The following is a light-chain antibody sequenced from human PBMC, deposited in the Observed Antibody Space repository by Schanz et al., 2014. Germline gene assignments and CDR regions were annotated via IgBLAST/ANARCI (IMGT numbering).Light chain of an antibody. J-gene: IGLJ1*01. CDR3: NSFAGSDTYV. CDR1: NSDVGGYNY. CDR2: DVS. Sequence: QSALTQPRSVSGSPGQSVTISCTGSNSDVGGYNYVSWYQQYPGKAPKLMIYDVSNRPSGVSNRFSGSKSGNTASLTIAGLQAEDEADYYCNSFAGSDTYVFGTGTKLTVL. V-gene: IGLV2-11*01.